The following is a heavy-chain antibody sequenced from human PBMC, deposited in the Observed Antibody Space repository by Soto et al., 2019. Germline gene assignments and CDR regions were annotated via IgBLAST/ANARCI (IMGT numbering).Heavy chain of an antibody. V-gene: IGHV4-4*07. CDR1: GSSIRSYH. D-gene: IGHD3-16*01. CDR2: MQHTGNT. CDR3: AKDVSSRRWFDP. J-gene: IGHJ5*02. Sequence: PETLSLTWSVAGSSIRSYHWSWIRQPAGKGLEWIGRMQHTGNTNYNPSLKSRVTMSVDTSKNQISLKMTSVTAADTAVYFCAKDVSSRRWFDPWGQGILVTVSS.